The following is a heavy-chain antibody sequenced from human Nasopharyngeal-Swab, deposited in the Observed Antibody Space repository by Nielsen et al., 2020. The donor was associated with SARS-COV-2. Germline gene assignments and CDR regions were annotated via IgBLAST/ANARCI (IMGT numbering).Heavy chain of an antibody. J-gene: IGHJ6*03. CDR3: ARTYGSGSYMDV. D-gene: IGHD3-10*01. CDR1: GYTSPRYY. V-gene: IGHV1-46*01. CDR2: INPSGGST. Sequence: ASVKVSCMASGYTSPRYYMHWVRQAPGQGLAWMGIINPSGGSTSYAQKFQGRVTITRDTSTSTVYMELSSLRSEDTAVYYCARTYGSGSYMDVWGKGTTVTVSS.